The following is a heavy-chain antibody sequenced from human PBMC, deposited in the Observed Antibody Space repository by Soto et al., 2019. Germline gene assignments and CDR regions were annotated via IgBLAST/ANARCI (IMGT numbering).Heavy chain of an antibody. CDR1: GGSISSYY. CDR2: IYYSGST. Sequence: SETLSLTCTVSGGSISSYYWSWIRQPPGKGLEWIGYIYYSGSTNYNPSLKSRVTISVDTSKNQFSLKLSSVTAADTAVYYCARGGNAGWLDLWGQGTLVTVSS. CDR3: ARGGNAGWLDL. J-gene: IGHJ5*02. V-gene: IGHV4-59*01. D-gene: IGHD5-12*01.